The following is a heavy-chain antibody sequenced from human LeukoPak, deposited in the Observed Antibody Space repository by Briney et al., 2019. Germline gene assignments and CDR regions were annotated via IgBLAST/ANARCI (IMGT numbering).Heavy chain of an antibody. V-gene: IGHV3-30*18. J-gene: IGHJ4*02. CDR1: GFTFSSYS. CDR2: ISYDGSNK. CDR3: AKDPHSGSTSDY. Sequence: GGSLRLSCAASGFTFSSYSMNWVRQAPGKGLEWVAVISYDGSNKYYADSVKGRFTISRDNSKNTLYLQMNSLRAEDTAVYYCAKDPHSGSTSDYWGQGTLVTVSS. D-gene: IGHD3-22*01.